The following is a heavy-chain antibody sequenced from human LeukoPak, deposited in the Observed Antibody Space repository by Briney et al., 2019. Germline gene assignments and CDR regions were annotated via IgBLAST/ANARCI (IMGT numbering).Heavy chain of an antibody. D-gene: IGHD6-6*01. CDR2: IYYSGST. CDR3: ARPSIAARRYYYGMDV. J-gene: IGHJ6*02. V-gene: IGHV4-39*01. CDR1: GGSISSSSYY. Sequence: AETLSLTCTVSGGSISSSSYYWGWIRQPPGKGLEWIGSIYYSGSTYYNPSLKSRVTISVDTSKNQFSLKLSSVTAADTAVYYCARPSIAARRYYYGMDVWGQGTTVTVSS.